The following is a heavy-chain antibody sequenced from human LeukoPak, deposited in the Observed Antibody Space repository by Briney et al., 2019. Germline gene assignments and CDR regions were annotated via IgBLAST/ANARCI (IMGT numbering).Heavy chain of an antibody. CDR1: GGTFSSYA. J-gene: IGHJ5*02. CDR2: IIPNSGGT. D-gene: IGHD4/OR15-4a*01. V-gene: IGHV1-2*02. CDR3: ARVFRVTPGARGPINCFDP. Sequence: SVTLSCTASGGTFSSYAISWVRQAPGQGLEWMGRIIPNSGGTNYAETFQGRVTITRDNSNSTEYMQLSSLRSDDTAVYYCARVFRVTPGARGPINCFDPWGQGTLVTVSS.